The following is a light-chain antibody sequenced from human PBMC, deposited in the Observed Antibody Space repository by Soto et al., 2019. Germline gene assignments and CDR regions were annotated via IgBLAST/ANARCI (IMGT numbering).Light chain of an antibody. V-gene: IGLV3-21*02. CDR3: QVWDSSSDHREV. Sequence: SSVLTQPPSVSVAPGQTARITCGGSNIGSKSVHWYQQKPGQAPVLVVFDDSDRPSGIPERFSGSNSGNTATLTISRVEAGDEADYYCQVWDSSSDHREVFGTGTKLTVL. CDR1: NIGSKS. J-gene: IGLJ1*01. CDR2: DDS.